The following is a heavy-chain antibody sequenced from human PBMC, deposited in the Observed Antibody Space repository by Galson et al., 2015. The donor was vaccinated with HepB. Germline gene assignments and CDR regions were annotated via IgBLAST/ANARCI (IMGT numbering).Heavy chain of an antibody. D-gene: IGHD4-23*01. V-gene: IGHV3-23*01. CDR3: AYTHGGNSDIVDAFDI. J-gene: IGHJ3*02. CDR1: GFTFSSYA. Sequence: SLRLSCAASGFTFSSYAMSWVRQAPGKGLEWVSAISGSGGSTYYADSVKGRFTISRDNSKNTLYLQMNSLRAEDTAVYYCAYTHGGNSDIVDAFDIWGQGTMVTVSS. CDR2: ISGSGGST.